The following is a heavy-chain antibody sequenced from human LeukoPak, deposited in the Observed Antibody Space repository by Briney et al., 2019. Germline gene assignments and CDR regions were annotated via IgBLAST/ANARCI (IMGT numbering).Heavy chain of an antibody. J-gene: IGHJ6*02. CDR1: GLTFSNYA. D-gene: IGHD1-1*01. V-gene: IGHV3-23*01. CDR2: ISATDGST. Sequence: GGSLRLSCAASGLTFSNYAKSCVRQAPGKGLEWVSGISATDGSTYYADSVTGRFIISRDTSKNMLYLQMASLRAEDTAVYYCTKSTGNYYYYYALDVWGQGTTVTVS. CDR3: TKSTGNYYYYYALDV.